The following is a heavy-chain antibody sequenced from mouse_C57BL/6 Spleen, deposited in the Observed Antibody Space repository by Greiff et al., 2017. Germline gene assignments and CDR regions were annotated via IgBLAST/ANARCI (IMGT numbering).Heavy chain of an antibody. CDR2: INYDGSST. J-gene: IGHJ4*01. V-gene: IGHV5-16*01. D-gene: IGHD2-5*01. Sequence: EVHLVESEGGLVQPGSSMKLSCTASGFTFSDYYMAWVRQVPEQGLEWVANINYDGSSTYYLDSLKSRFIISRDNAKNILYLQMSSLTSEDTATXYCARDRRTYCSNYGAMDYWGQGTSVTVSS. CDR1: GFTFSDYY. CDR3: ARDRRTYCSNYGAMDY.